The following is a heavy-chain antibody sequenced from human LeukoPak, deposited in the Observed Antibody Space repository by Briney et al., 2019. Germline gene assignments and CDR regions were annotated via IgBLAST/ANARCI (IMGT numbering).Heavy chain of an antibody. J-gene: IGHJ4*02. CDR2: ISGSGGTT. D-gene: IGHD5-12*01. CDR1: GFTFSSYA. CDR3: AIPRDIVATISALY. Sequence: GGSLRLSCAASGFTFSSYAMSWVRHAPGKGLEWVSTISGSGGTTYYADSVKGQFTISRDNSKNTLYLQMNSLRAEDTAVYYCAIPRDIVATISALYWGQGTLVTVSS. V-gene: IGHV3-23*01.